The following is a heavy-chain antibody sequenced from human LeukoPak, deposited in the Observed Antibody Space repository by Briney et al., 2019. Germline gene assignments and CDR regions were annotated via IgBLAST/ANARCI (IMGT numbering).Heavy chain of an antibody. J-gene: IGHJ6*02. Sequence: GWSLRLSCAASGFTFSSYAMHWVRQAPGTGLEWGAVISYDGSNKYYADSVKGRFTISRDNSKNTLYLQMNSLRVADTAVYYCARERRYFDWIPDGMDVWGQGTTVTVSS. CDR1: GFTFSSYA. CDR2: ISYDGSNK. CDR3: ARERRYFDWIPDGMDV. D-gene: IGHD3-9*01. V-gene: IGHV3-30*07.